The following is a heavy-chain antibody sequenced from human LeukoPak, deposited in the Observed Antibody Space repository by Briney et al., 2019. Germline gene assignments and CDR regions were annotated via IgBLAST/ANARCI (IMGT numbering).Heavy chain of an antibody. D-gene: IGHD3-3*01. J-gene: IGHJ6*03. CDR2: IYSGGNT. Sequence: GGSLRLSCAVSGFTVSSNYMSWVRQAPGKGLEWVSVIYSGGNTYYADSVKGRFTISRDNSKNTLYLQMNSLRAADTAVYYCAREVTCDFWRGSLKAKRHMDVWGKGTTVTVSS. CDR3: AREVTCDFWRGSLKAKRHMDV. CDR1: GFTVSSNY. V-gene: IGHV3-53*01.